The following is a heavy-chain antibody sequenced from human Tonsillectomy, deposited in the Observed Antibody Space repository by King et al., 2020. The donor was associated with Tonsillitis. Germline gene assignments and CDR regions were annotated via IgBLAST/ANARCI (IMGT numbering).Heavy chain of an antibody. V-gene: IGHV3-33*05. CDR3: ARDSFDRSLDP. D-gene: IGHD3-22*01. CDR2: ISYDGSNK. Sequence: VQLVESGGGVVQPGRSLRLSCAASGFTFSTYGMHWVRQAPGKGLEWVAVISYDGSNKYYADSVKGRFTISRDNSKNTLYLQMNSLRAEDTAVYYCARDSFDRSLDPWGQGTLVTVSS. CDR1: GFTFSTYG. J-gene: IGHJ5*02.